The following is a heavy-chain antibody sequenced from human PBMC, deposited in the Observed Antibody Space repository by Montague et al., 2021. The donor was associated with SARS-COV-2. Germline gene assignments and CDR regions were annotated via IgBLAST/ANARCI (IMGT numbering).Heavy chain of an antibody. D-gene: IGHD4-23*01. J-gene: IGHJ4*02. CDR1: GVSIISGDYF. Sequence: LSLTCSVSGVSIISGDYFWTWIRQPPGKGLEWIGNIYSNGVTYYNPSLKSRPTLSVDTSRNELSLTLTSVTAADTAVYYCARGVMTSVAGFDSWGQGTLVAVSS. V-gene: IGHV4-30-4*01. CDR2: IYSNGVT. CDR3: ARGVMTSVAGFDS.